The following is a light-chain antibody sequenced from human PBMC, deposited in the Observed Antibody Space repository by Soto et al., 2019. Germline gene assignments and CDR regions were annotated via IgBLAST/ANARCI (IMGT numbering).Light chain of an antibody. Sequence: DIPMTQSPSSLSASVGDRVTITCRASQGISNSLAWYQQKPGKVPHLLIYAVSTLPSGVPSRFSGSGSGTDFTLTISSLQPEDVATYYCQRYNSAPWTFGQGTKVEIK. CDR3: QRYNSAPWT. V-gene: IGKV1-27*01. J-gene: IGKJ1*01. CDR1: QGISNS. CDR2: AVS.